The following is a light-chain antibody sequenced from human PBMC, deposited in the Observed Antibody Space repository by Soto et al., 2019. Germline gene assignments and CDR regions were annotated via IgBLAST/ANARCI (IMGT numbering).Light chain of an antibody. CDR3: QQYKSYHLN. J-gene: IGKJ4*01. CDR1: QSISSW. CDR2: KAS. Sequence: DIQMTQSPSTLSASVGDRVTITCRASQSISSWLAWYQQKPGKAPNLLIYKASTLESGVPSRFSGSGSGTEFTLTISSVQPDDFATYYCQQYKSYHLNICGGTKVDIK. V-gene: IGKV1-5*03.